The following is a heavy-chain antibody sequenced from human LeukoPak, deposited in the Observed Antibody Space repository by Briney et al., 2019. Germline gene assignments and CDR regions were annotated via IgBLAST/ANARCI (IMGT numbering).Heavy chain of an antibody. V-gene: IGHV3-48*04. CDR2: ISSSSSTI. D-gene: IGHD3-3*01. J-gene: IGHJ4*02. CDR1: GFTFSSYS. CDR3: ARAEFYYDFWSDHLFDY. Sequence: GGSLRLSCAASGFTFSSYSMNWVRQAPGKGLEWVSYISSSSSTIYYADSVKGRFTISRDNAKNSLYLQMNSLRAEDTAVYYCARAEFYYDFWSDHLFDYRGQGTLVTVSS.